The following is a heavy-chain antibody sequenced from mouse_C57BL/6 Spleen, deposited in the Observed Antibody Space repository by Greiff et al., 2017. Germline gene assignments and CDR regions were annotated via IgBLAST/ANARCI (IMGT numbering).Heavy chain of an antibody. V-gene: IGHV1-53*01. J-gene: IGHJ2*01. CDR2: INPSNGGT. D-gene: IGHD1-1*01. CDR3: ARGSPDYYGPHYFDY. CDR1: GYTFTSYW. Sequence: QVQLQQPGTELVKPGASVKLSCKASGYTFTSYWMHWVKQRPGQGLEWIGNINPSNGGTNYNEKFKSKATLTVDKSSSTAYMQLSSLTSEDSAVYYCARGSPDYYGPHYFDYWGQGTTLTVSS.